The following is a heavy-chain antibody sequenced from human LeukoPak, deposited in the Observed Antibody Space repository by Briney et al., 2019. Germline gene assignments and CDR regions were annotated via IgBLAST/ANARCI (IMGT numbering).Heavy chain of an antibody. V-gene: IGHV1-2*04. CDR3: ARGPYSSSWYYSDY. J-gene: IGHJ4*02. CDR1: GYTFTGYY. D-gene: IGHD6-13*01. Sequence: ASVKVSCKASGYTFTGYYMHWVRQAPGQGLEWMGWINPNSGGTNYAQKFQGWVAMTRDTSISTAYMELSRLRSDDTAVYYCARGPYSSSWYYSDYWGRGTLVTVSS. CDR2: INPNSGGT.